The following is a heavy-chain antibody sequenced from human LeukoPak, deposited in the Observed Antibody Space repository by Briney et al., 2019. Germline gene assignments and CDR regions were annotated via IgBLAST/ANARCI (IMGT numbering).Heavy chain of an antibody. J-gene: IGHJ3*02. D-gene: IGHD3-9*01. CDR3: ARDLFDDVNAFDI. Sequence: GGSLRLSCAASGFTFSSYAMHWVRQAPGKGLEWVAVISYDGSNKYYADSVKGRFTISRDNSKNTLYLQMNSLRADDTAAYYCARDLFDDVNAFDIWGQGTMVTVSS. CDR2: ISYDGSNK. CDR1: GFTFSSYA. V-gene: IGHV3-30*04.